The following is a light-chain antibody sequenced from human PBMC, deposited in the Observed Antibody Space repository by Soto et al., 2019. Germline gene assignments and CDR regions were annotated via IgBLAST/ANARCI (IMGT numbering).Light chain of an antibody. CDR2: DAS. Sequence: EIVLTQSPATLSLSPGKSATLSCGASQSVSSSYLAWYQQRHGLASRLLIYDASSRATAIPDRFSGSVSGTDFTLTISRLEPEDVAVYYCQQYGSSPWTFAQGTKVEIK. J-gene: IGKJ1*01. CDR1: QSVSSSY. CDR3: QQYGSSPWT. V-gene: IGKV3D-20*01.